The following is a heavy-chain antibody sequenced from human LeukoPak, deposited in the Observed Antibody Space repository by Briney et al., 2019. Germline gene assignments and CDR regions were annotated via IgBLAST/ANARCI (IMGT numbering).Heavy chain of an antibody. D-gene: IGHD4-17*01. J-gene: IGHJ4*02. CDR2: INPNSGGT. CDR1: GGTFSSYA. Sequence: GASVKVSCKASGGTFSSYAISWVRQAPGQGLEWMGWINPNSGGTNYAQKFQGWVTMTRDTSISTAYMELSRLRSDDTAVYYCARVGTTVTPIYYFDCWGQGTLVTVSS. CDR3: ARVGTTVTPIYYFDC. V-gene: IGHV1-2*04.